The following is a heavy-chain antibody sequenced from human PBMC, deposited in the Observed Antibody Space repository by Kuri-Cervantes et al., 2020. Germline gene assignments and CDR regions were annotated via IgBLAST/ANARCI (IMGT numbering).Heavy chain of an antibody. CDR2: ISSSSSYI. J-gene: IGHJ6*02. D-gene: IGHD1-14*01. Sequence: GGSLRLSCAASGFTFSSYSMNWVRQAPGKGLEWVSSISSSSSYIYYADSVKGRFTISRVNAKNSLYLQMNSLRAEDTAVYYCARDWDRTTLYYYYGMDVWGQGTTVTVSS. CDR3: ARDWDRTTLYYYYGMDV. CDR1: GFTFSSYS. V-gene: IGHV3-21*01.